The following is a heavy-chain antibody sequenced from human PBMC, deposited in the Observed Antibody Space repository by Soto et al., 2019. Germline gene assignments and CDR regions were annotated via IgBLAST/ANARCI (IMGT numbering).Heavy chain of an antibody. CDR1: GYTFTDYY. J-gene: IGHJ4*02. CDR3: TRASAVAGGSSNSLPNDY. Sequence: ASVKVSCKASGYTFTDYYMHGVRQAPGQGLEWMGWINPSSGATSYAQNFQGRVTMTRDTSISTFYMELSRLSSDDTAIYYCTRASAVAGGSSNSLPNDYWGQGTLVTVSS. V-gene: IGHV1-2*02. D-gene: IGHD6-19*01. CDR2: INPSSGAT.